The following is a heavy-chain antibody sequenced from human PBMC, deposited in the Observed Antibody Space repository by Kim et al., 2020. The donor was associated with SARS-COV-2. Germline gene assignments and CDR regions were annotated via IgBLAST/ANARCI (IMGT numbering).Heavy chain of an antibody. D-gene: IGHD3-22*01. Sequence: GGSLRLSCAASGFTFSSYAMSWVRQAPGKGLEWVSAISGSGGSTYYADSVKGRFTISRDNSKNTLYLQMYSLRAEDTAVYYCAKDHVTMIVVVIKGGYFDYWGQGTLVTVSS. CDR1: GFTFSSYA. V-gene: IGHV3-23*01. CDR3: AKDHVTMIVVVIKGGYFDY. J-gene: IGHJ4*02. CDR2: ISGSGGST.